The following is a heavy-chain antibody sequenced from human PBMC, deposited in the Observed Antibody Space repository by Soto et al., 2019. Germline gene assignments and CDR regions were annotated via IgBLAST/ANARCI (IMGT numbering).Heavy chain of an antibody. J-gene: IGHJ4*02. Sequence: PSETLSLTCTGSDGSISSSSYYWGWIRQPPGKGLEWIGSIYYSGSTYYNPSLKSRVTISVDTSKNQFSLKLSSVTAADTAVYYCARQVDGDGLPGYWGQGTLVTGSS. CDR2: IYYSGST. V-gene: IGHV4-39*01. CDR3: ARQVDGDGLPGY. CDR1: DGSISSSSYY. D-gene: IGHD4-17*01.